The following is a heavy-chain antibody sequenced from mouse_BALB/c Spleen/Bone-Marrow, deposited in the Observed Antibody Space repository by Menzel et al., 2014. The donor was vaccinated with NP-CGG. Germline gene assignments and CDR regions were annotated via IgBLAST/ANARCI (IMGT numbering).Heavy chain of an antibody. CDR3: ARGLDY. J-gene: IGHJ2*01. CDR2: INTNGGNT. V-gene: IGHV5-6-3*01. CDR1: GFTFSSYG. Sequence: EVQVVESGGGLVQPGGPLKLSCAASGFTFSSYGMSWVRQTPDKRLELVATINTNGGNTYYPDSVKGRFTISRDNAKNTLYLQMSSLKSEDTAMYYCARGLDYWGQGTTLTVSS.